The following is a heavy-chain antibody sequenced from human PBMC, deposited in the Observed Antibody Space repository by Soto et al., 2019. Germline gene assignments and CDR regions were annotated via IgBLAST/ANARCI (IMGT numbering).Heavy chain of an antibody. CDR3: AKGYYGDYPFDY. D-gene: IGHD4-17*01. V-gene: IGHV3-23*01. Sequence: VGSLRLSCAASGFTLSSYAMSWVRQAPGKGLEWVSVISASGGSTHYADSVKGRFIVFRDNSKNTLYLQMNSLRAEDTALYYCAKGYYGDYPFDYWGQGTLVTVSS. J-gene: IGHJ4*02. CDR2: ISASGGST. CDR1: GFTLSSYA.